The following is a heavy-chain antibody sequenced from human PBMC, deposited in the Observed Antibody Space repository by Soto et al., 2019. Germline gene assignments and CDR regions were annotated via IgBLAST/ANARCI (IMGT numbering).Heavy chain of an antibody. CDR1: GGTFSNYG. D-gene: IGHD3-22*01. CDR3: ARDGTLYDSSAYYYRY. Sequence: SVKVSCKASGGTFSNYGVNWVRQAPGQGLEWMGGIIPIFGTAKYAQKFRGRVTITADDSTRTAYMELSSLRSEDTAVYYCARDGTLYDSSAYYYRYWGQGTLVTVSS. CDR2: IIPIFGTA. V-gene: IGHV1-69*13. J-gene: IGHJ4*02.